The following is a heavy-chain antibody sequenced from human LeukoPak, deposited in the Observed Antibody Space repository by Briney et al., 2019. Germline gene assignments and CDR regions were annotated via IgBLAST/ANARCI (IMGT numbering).Heavy chain of an antibody. CDR1: GGSISSSSYY. CDR3: ARGGGPQSRAGRKHAFDI. D-gene: IGHD1-26*01. CDR2: IYYSGST. J-gene: IGHJ3*02. Sequence: SETLSLTCTVSGGSISSSSYYWGWIRQPPGKGLEWIGSIYYSGSTYYNPSLKSRVTISVDTSKNQFSLKLSSVTAADTAVYYCARGGGPQSRAGRKHAFDIWGQGTMVTVSS. V-gene: IGHV4-39*07.